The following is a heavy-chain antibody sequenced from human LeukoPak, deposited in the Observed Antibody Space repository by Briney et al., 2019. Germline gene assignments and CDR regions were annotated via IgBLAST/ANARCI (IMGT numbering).Heavy chain of an antibody. Sequence: SETLSLTCAVYGGSFSGYYWSWIRQPPGKGLEWIGYIYYSGSTNYNPSLKSRVTISVDTSKNQFSLKLSSVTAADTAVYYCARVGSGSYIDYWGQGTLVTVSS. D-gene: IGHD1-26*01. CDR2: IYYSGST. V-gene: IGHV4-59*01. CDR1: GGSFSGYY. J-gene: IGHJ4*02. CDR3: ARVGSGSYIDY.